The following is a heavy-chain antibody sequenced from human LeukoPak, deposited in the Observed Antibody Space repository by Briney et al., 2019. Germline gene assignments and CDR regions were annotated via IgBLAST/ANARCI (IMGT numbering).Heavy chain of an antibody. CDR2: IYYSGST. J-gene: IGHJ4*02. CDR3: ARVGYGDYRVDY. D-gene: IGHD4-17*01. CDR1: GGSVSSGSYS. V-gene: IGHV4-61*01. Sequence: SETLSLTCTVSGGSVSSGSYSGSWFGQPPGKGREWIGYIYYSGSTNYNPSLKSRVTISVDTSKNQFSLKLSSVTAADTAVYYCARVGYGDYRVDYWGQGTLVTVSS.